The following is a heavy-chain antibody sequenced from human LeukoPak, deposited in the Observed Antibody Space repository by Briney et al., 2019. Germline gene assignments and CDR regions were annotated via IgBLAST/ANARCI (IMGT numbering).Heavy chain of an antibody. V-gene: IGHV1-2*02. J-gene: IGHJ4*01. CDR2: INPNSGNK. CDR1: RYTFTGYY. D-gene: IGHD6-6*01. Sequence: VASVEVSCKASRYTFTGYYMHWVRQAPGQGLEWMGWINPNSGNKNYAQKFQGRVTMTRDTSISTAYMELSRLRSDDPAVDYCAREADRRGDYFDYCGQGTLVTVSS. CDR3: AREADRRGDYFDY.